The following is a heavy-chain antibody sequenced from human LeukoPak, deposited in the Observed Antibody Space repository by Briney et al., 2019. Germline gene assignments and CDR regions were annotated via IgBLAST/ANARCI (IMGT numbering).Heavy chain of an antibody. Sequence: SETLSLTCTVSGHFISSGYYWGWIRQPPGEGLEWIGSIYHSGITYYNPSLKSRVTISVDTSKNQFSLKLSSVTAADSAVYYCARTKYCSTDACYKGMYYFDYWGQGNLVTVSS. CDR1: GHFISSGYY. V-gene: IGHV4-38-2*02. CDR2: IYHSGIT. CDR3: ARTKYCSTDACYKGMYYFDY. J-gene: IGHJ4*02. D-gene: IGHD2-2*01.